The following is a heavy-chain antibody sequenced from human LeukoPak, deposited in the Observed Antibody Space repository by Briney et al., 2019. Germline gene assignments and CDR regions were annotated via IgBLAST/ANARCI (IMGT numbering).Heavy chain of an antibody. V-gene: IGHV3-33*08. CDR2: IWYDGSNK. Sequence: QAGGSLRLSCAASGFTFSSYGMHWVRQAPGKGLEWVAVIWYDGSNKYYADSVKGRFTISRDNSKNTLYLQMNSLRAEDTAVYYCARDRVVLTAMVHLDAYLDYWGQGTLVTVSS. CDR3: ARDRVVLTAMVHLDAYLDY. D-gene: IGHD5-18*01. J-gene: IGHJ4*02. CDR1: GFTFSSYG.